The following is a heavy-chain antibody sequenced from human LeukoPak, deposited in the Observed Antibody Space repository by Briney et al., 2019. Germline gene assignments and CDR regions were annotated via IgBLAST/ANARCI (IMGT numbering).Heavy chain of an antibody. CDR2: ISWNSGSI. Sequence: GGSPRLSCAASGFTFDDYAMHWVRPAPGKGLEWVSGISWNSGSIDYADSVKGRFTISRDNAKNSLYLQMNSLRAEDTPLYYCAKGHLGELSSYFDYWGQGTLVTVSS. CDR3: AKGHLGELSSYFDY. CDR1: GFTFDDYA. J-gene: IGHJ4*02. V-gene: IGHV3-9*01. D-gene: IGHD3-16*02.